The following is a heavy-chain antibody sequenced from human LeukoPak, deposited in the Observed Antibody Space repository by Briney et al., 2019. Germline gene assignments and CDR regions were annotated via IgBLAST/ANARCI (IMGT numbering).Heavy chain of an antibody. D-gene: IGHD4-17*01. V-gene: IGHV3-21*01. CDR3: ARADGGYRNFDY. CDR1: GFTFSIYN. CDR2: ISSSSSYI. J-gene: IGHJ4*02. Sequence: KPGGSLRLSCAASGFTFSIYNMNCVRQAPGKGLEWVSSISSSSSYIYYADSVKGRFTISRDNAKSTLFLQMNSLRAEDTAVYYCARADGGYRNFDYWGQGTLVTVSS.